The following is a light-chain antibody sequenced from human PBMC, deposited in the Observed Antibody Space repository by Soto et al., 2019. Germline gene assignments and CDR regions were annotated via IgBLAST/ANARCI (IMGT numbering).Light chain of an antibody. J-gene: IGKJ5*01. CDR1: QSLRSS. V-gene: IGKV3-20*01. CDR2: DAS. Sequence: ETGVTQSPYTLSVSLGERATLSWRASQSLRSSLAWYQQKPGQAPRLLIYDASNRATGIPARFSGSGSGRDFSLTINRLGPEDSAVYYCQQYGSSPPITFGQGTRLEIK. CDR3: QQYGSSPPIT.